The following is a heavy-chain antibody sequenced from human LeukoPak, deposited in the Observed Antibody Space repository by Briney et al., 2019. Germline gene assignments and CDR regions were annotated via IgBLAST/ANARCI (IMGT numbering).Heavy chain of an antibody. Sequence: GGSLRLSCTASGFIFGDYAMSWFRQAPGKGPEWVGFIRSKAYGGTTEYAASVKGRFTISRDDSKGIAYLQVNSLKTEDTAVYYCTRDTGDSSGWYYFDYWGQGTLVTVSS. J-gene: IGHJ4*02. V-gene: IGHV3-49*03. CDR1: GFIFGDYA. D-gene: IGHD6-19*01. CDR2: IRSKAYGGTT. CDR3: TRDTGDSSGWYYFDY.